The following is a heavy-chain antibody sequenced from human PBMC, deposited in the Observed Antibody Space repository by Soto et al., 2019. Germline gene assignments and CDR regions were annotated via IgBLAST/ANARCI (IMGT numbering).Heavy chain of an antibody. CDR3: ARPYCGGDCYSEYYYYYSMDV. CDR1: GFTFSSYG. J-gene: IGHJ6*02. CDR2: ISYDGSNK. D-gene: IGHD2-21*02. Sequence: GGSLRLSCAASGFTFSSYGMHWVRQAPGKGLEWVAVISYDGSNKYYADSVKGRFTISRDNSKNTLYLQMNSLRAEDTAVYYCARPYCGGDCYSEYYYYYSMDVWGPGTTVTVSS. V-gene: IGHV3-30*03.